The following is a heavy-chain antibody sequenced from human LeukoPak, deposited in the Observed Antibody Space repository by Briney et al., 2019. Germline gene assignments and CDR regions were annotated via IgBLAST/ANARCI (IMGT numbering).Heavy chain of an antibody. CDR2: ISAYNGNT. Sequence: ASVKVSCKASGYTFTCYGISWVRQAPGQGLEWMGWISAYNGNTNYAQKLQGRVTMTTDTSTSTAYMELSSLRSEDTAVYYCAREEAPRGYFDYWGQGTLVTVSS. CDR1: GYTFTCYG. J-gene: IGHJ4*02. CDR3: AREEAPRGYFDY. V-gene: IGHV1-18*01.